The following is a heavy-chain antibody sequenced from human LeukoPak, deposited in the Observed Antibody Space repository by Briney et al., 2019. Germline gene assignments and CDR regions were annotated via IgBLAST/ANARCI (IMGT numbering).Heavy chain of an antibody. D-gene: IGHD3-16*02. CDR2: ISYDGSNK. Sequence: PGRSLRLSCAASGFTFSSYAMHWVRQAPGKGLEWVAVISYDGSNKYYADSVKGRFTISRDNSKNTLYLQMNSLRAEDTAVYYCARGLSGPSDYWGQGTLVTVSS. CDR1: GFTFSSYA. CDR3: ARGLSGPSDY. J-gene: IGHJ4*02. V-gene: IGHV3-30*04.